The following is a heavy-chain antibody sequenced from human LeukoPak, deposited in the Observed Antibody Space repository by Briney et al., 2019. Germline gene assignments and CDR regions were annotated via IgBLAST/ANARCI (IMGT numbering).Heavy chain of an antibody. D-gene: IGHD3-22*01. Sequence: PSETLSLTCTVSGGSISSGDYYWSWIRQPPGKGLEWIGYIYYSGSTYYNPSLKSRVTISVDTSKNQFSLKLSSVTAADTAVYYCAREGDHYYYDSSGYPFDYWGQGTLVTVSS. CDR2: IYYSGST. CDR1: GGSISSGDYY. CDR3: AREGDHYYYDSSGYPFDY. V-gene: IGHV4-30-4*01. J-gene: IGHJ4*02.